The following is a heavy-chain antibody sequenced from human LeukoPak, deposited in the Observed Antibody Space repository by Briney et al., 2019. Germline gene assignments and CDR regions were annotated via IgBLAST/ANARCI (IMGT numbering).Heavy chain of an antibody. CDR3: ARDWQGGRRNYYYYYMDV. Sequence: PGGSLRLSCAASGFTFSSYWMHWVRQAPGKGLVWVSRINSDGSSRSYADSVKGRFTISRDNAKNTLYLQMNSLRAEDTAVYYCARDWQGGRRNYYYYYMDVWGKGTAVTVTS. V-gene: IGHV3-74*01. CDR2: INSDGSSR. J-gene: IGHJ6*03. D-gene: IGHD1-14*01. CDR1: GFTFSSYW.